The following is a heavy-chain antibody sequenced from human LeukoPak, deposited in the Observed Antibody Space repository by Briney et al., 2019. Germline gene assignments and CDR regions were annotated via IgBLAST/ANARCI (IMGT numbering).Heavy chain of an antibody. CDR1: GYTFTSYG. J-gene: IGHJ5*02. CDR3: ARDFSDIVVVPAAIPDLNWFDP. V-gene: IGHV1-18*01. D-gene: IGHD2-2*01. CDR2: IGAYNGNT. Sequence: ASVKVSCKASGYTFTSYGISWVRQAPGQGLEWMGWIGAYNGNTNYAQKLQGRVTMTTDTSTSTAYMELRSLRSDDTAVYYCARDFSDIVVVPAAIPDLNWFDPWGQGTLVTVSS.